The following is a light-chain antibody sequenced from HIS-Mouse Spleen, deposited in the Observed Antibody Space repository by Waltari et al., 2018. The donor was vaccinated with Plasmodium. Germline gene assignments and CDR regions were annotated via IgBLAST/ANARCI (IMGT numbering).Light chain of an antibody. CDR2: SNN. J-gene: IGLJ2*01. CDR1: SSNIGSNT. CDR3: AAWDDSLNGVV. Sequence: QSVLTQPPSASGTPGQRVTISCSGSSSNIGSNTVNWYQQLPGTAPKLLIYSNNRRTAGVPDRCSGSKSGTSASLAISGLQSEDEADYYCAAWDDSLNGVVFGGGTKLTVL. V-gene: IGLV1-44*01.